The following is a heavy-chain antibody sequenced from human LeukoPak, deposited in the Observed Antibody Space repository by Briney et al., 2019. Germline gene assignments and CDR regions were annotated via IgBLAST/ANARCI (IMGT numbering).Heavy chain of an antibody. CDR1: GFTFDDYA. J-gene: IGHJ4*02. Sequence: GGSLRLSCAASGFTFDDYAMHWVRQAPGKGLEWVSGISWNSGSIGYADSVKGRFTISRDNAKNSLYLQMNSLRAEDTALYYCAKDSYMDSGYDYWGQGTLVTVSS. CDR2: ISWNSGSI. CDR3: AKDSYMDSGYDY. D-gene: IGHD5-12*01. V-gene: IGHV3-9*01.